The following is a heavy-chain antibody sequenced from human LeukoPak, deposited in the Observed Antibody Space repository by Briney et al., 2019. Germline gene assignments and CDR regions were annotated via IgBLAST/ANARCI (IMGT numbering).Heavy chain of an antibody. CDR3: ARDQSLLWFGETFDY. D-gene: IGHD3-10*01. CDR1: GGSISSGSYY. V-gene: IGHV4-61*02. J-gene: IGHJ4*02. CDR2: IYTSGST. Sequence: SETLSLTCTVSGGSISSGSYYWSWIRQPAGKGLEWIVRIYTSGSTNYNPSLKSRITITVDTSKNQFSLKLSSVTAADTAVYYCARDQSLLWFGETFDYWGQGTLVTVSS.